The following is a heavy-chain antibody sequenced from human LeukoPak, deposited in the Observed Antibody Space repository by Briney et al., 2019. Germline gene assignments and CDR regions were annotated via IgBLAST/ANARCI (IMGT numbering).Heavy chain of an antibody. V-gene: IGHV3-48*01. J-gene: IGHJ4*02. Sequence: PGGSLRLSCAASGFTFSSYSMNWVRQAPGKGLEWVSYISSSSSTIYYADSVKGRFTISRDNAKNSLYLQMNSLRAEDTAVYYCARSVGIAARPGYYFDYWGQGTLVTVSS. D-gene: IGHD6-6*01. CDR2: ISSSSSTI. CDR1: GFTFSSYS. CDR3: ARSVGIAARPGYYFDY.